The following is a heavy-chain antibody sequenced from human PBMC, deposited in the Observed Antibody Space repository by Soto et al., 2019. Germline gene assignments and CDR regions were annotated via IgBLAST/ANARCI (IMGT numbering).Heavy chain of an antibody. CDR1: GGSISSSNW. Sequence: PSETLSLTCAVSGGSISSSNWWNWLRQPPGKALEWTGYVYSSGSTNYNPSLKSRVTISVDTSRNQFSLKVNSVTAADTAVYYCARRAVVAVTGSLDNWLDPWGQGILVTVPQ. CDR2: VYSSGST. J-gene: IGHJ5*02. V-gene: IGHV4-4*02. D-gene: IGHD2-21*01. CDR3: ARRAVVAVTGSLDNWLDP.